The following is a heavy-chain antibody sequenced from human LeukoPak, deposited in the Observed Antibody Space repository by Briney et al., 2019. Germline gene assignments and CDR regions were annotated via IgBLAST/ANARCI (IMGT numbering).Heavy chain of an antibody. Sequence: SETLSLTCAVYGGSFSGYYWSWIRQPPGKGLEWIGEINHSGSTNYNPSLKSRVTISVDTSKNQFSLKLSSVTAADTAVYYCARGLRIAARLRDYWGQGTLVTVSS. D-gene: IGHD6-6*01. CDR3: ARGLRIAARLRDY. CDR2: INHSGST. CDR1: GGSFSGYY. V-gene: IGHV4-34*01. J-gene: IGHJ4*02.